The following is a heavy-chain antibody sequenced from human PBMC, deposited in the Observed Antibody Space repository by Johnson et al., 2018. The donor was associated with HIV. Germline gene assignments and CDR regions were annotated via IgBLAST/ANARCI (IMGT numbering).Heavy chain of an antibody. CDR1: GFTFSDYY. CDR3: ARGPIADDAFDM. CDR2: ISWNSGSI. V-gene: IGHV3-11*04. D-gene: IGHD3-16*02. Sequence: QVQLVESGGRLVQPGGSLRLSCASSGFTFSDYYMSWVRQAPGKGLEWVSYISWNSGSIGYADSVKGRFTISRDNSKNTLYLQMNSLRAEDTAVYFCARGPIADDAFDMWGQGTMVTVSS. J-gene: IGHJ3*02.